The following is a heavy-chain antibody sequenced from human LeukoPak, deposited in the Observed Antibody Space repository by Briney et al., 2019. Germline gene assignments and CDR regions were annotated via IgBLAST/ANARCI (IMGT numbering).Heavy chain of an antibody. CDR2: IYDSGST. Sequence: SETLSLTCTVSGGSISSYYWSWIRQPPGKGLEWIGNIYDSGSTNYNPSLKSRVTIPVDTSKNQCSLKLSSVTAADTAVYYCARQSISGSSLSYFDYWGQGTLVNVSS. CDR1: GGSISSYY. J-gene: IGHJ4*02. D-gene: IGHD3-22*01. V-gene: IGHV4-59*01. CDR3: ARQSISGSSLSYFDY.